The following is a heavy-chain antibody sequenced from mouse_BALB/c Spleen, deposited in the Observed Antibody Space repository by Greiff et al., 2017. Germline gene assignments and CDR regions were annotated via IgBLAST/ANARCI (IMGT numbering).Heavy chain of an antibody. Sequence: EVKLQQSGTVLARPGASVKMSCKASGYTFTSYWMHWVKQRPGQGLEWIGAIYPGNSDTSYNQKFKGKAKLTAVTSTSTAYMELSSLTNEDSAVYYCTREEVPYAMDYWGQGTSVTVSS. D-gene: IGHD2-14*01. V-gene: IGHV1-5*01. CDR1: GYTFTSYW. CDR3: TREEVPYAMDY. CDR2: IYPGNSDT. J-gene: IGHJ4*01.